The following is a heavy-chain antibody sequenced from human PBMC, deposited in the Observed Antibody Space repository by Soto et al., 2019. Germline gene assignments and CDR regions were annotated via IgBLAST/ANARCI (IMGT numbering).Heavy chain of an antibody. D-gene: IGHD3-10*01. J-gene: IGHJ4*02. V-gene: IGHV3-23*01. CDR1: GVTFTSYA. CDR3: AKGSFGFDY. Sequence: EVQLLESGGGLVQPGGSLRLSCAASGVTFTSYAMTWVRQVPGEGLQWVSSISKSGDSTYYADSVKGRFTTSRDNSKNTLYLQMNSLRAEETAIYYCAKGSFGFDYWGQGTLVTVSS. CDR2: ISKSGDST.